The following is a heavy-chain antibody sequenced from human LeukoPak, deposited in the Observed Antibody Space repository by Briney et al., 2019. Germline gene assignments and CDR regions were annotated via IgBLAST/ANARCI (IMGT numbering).Heavy chain of an antibody. V-gene: IGHV4-39*01. J-gene: IGHJ4*02. CDR3: ARGVRYCSSTSCYTHFDY. CDR1: GGSMNTSIYY. CDR2: IYYRGST. Sequence: PSETLSLTCTVSGGSMNTSIYYWGWIRQPPGKGLEWIGSIYYRGSTYYNPSLKSRVTISVDTSKNQFSLKLSSVTAADTAVYYCARGVRYCSSTSCYTHFDYWGQGTLVTVSS. D-gene: IGHD2-2*02.